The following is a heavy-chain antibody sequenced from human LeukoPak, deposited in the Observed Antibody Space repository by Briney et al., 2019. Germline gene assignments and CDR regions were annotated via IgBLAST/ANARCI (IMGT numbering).Heavy chain of an antibody. D-gene: IGHD2-15*01. CDR2: IWYDGSNK. V-gene: IGHV3-33*01. Sequence: GGSLRLSCAASGFTLSSYGMHWVRQAPGKGLEWVAVIWYDGSNKYYADSAKGRFTISRDNSKNTLYLQMNSLRAEDTAVYYCARDKGPRGRGYFDYWGQGTLVTVSS. J-gene: IGHJ4*02. CDR3: ARDKGPRGRGYFDY. CDR1: GFTLSSYG.